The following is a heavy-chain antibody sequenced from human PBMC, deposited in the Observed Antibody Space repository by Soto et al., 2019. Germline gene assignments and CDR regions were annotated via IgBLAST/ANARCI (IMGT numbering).Heavy chain of an antibody. D-gene: IGHD2-15*01. J-gene: IGHJ6*02. V-gene: IGHV1-69*06. Sequence: SVKVSCKASGGTFSSYAITWVRQAPGQGLEWMGGIIPMFGTSNFAQKFLGRVTITADKSTNTAYMELNSLRSEDSAVYFCAGVSCRGGNCYENYYYGMDVWGQGTTVTVSS. CDR2: IIPMFGTS. CDR3: AGVSCRGGNCYENYYYGMDV. CDR1: GGTFSSYA.